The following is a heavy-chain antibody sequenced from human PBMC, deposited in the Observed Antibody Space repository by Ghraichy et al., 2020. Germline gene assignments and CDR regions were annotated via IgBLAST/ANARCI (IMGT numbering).Heavy chain of an antibody. D-gene: IGHD3-9*01. CDR1: GFTFSSYG. CDR3: AKDRLGEYYDILTGYDYYYYGMDV. V-gene: IGHV3-30*18. J-gene: IGHJ6*02. Sequence: GGSLRLSCAASGFTFSSYGMHWVRQAPGKGLEWVAVISYDGSNKYYADSVKGRFTISRDNSKNTLYLQMNSLRAEDTAVYYCAKDRLGEYYDILTGYDYYYYGMDVWGQGTTVTVSS. CDR2: ISYDGSNK.